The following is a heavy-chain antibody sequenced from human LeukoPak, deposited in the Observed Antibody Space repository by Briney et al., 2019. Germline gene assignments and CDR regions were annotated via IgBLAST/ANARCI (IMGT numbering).Heavy chain of an antibody. D-gene: IGHD1-7*01. CDR1: GGSFSGYY. CDR2: INHSGST. CDR3: AKDRWLELHNWFDP. V-gene: IGHV4-34*01. J-gene: IGHJ5*02. Sequence: TSETLSLTCAVYGGSFSGYYWSWIRQPPGKGLEWIGEINHSGSTNYNPSLKSRVTISVDTSKNQFSLKLSSVTAADTAVYYCAKDRWLELHNWFDPWGQGTLVTVSS.